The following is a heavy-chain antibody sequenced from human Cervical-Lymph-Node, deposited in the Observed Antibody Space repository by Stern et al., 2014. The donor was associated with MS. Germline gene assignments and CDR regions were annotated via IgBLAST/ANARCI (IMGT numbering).Heavy chain of an antibody. J-gene: IGHJ3*02. V-gene: IGHV4-59*01. CDR1: GGSISSYY. CDR2: IYYRGST. Sequence: QVQLQESGPGLVKPSETLSLTCTVSGGSISSYYWSWIRQPPGKGLEWIGYIYYRGSTNYNPSLKRRVTISVDTSKNQFSLKLSSVTAADTAVYYCARVGQQDAFDIWGQGTMVTVSS. CDR3: ARVGQQDAFDI.